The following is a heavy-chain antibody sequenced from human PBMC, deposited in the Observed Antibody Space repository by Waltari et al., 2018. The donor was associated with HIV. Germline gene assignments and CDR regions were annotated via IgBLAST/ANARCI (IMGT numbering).Heavy chain of an antibody. Sequence: QVQLVQSGAEVKKPGSSVKVSCQASGGTFSNYGHSRVRQDPGQGLEWMGGIIPMFGTAKYAQKFQGRVTITADESTSTAYMEVSSLRHEDTAVYYCARGKDSSSWYHDSHYYGMDVWGQGTTVTVSS. J-gene: IGHJ6*02. D-gene: IGHD6-13*01. CDR2: IIPMFGTA. CDR1: GGTFSNYG. V-gene: IGHV1-69*01. CDR3: ARGKDSSSWYHDSHYYGMDV.